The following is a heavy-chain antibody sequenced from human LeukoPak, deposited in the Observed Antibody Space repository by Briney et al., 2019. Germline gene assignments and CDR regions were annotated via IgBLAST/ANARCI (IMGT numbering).Heavy chain of an antibody. V-gene: IGHV3-74*01. CDR1: GFSFSVFW. Sequence: GGSLRLSCAASGFSFSVFWMHWVRQVPGKGPVWVSRIKTDGSITDYADSVKGRFTISRDNAKNTLYLQMNSLRAEDTAVYYCARVTLTGYYAFDYWGQGTLVTVSS. CDR2: IKTDGSIT. J-gene: IGHJ4*02. CDR3: ARVTLTGYYAFDY. D-gene: IGHD3-9*01.